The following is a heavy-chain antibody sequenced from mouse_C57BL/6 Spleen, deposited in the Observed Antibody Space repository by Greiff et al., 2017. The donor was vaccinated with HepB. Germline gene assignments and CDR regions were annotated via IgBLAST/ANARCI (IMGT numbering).Heavy chain of an antibody. CDR2: IDPSDSET. CDR3: ARDRGFAY. D-gene: IGHD2-14*01. Sequence: QVQLQQPGAELVRPGSSVKLSCKASGYTFTSYWMHWVKQRPIQGLEWIGNIDPSDSETNYNQKFKDKATLTVDKSSSTAYRQLSSLTSEDSAVYDCARDRGFAYWGQGTLVTVSA. CDR1: GYTFTSYW. V-gene: IGHV1-52*01. J-gene: IGHJ3*01.